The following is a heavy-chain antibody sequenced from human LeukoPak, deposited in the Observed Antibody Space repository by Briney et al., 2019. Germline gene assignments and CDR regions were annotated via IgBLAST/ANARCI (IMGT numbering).Heavy chain of an antibody. CDR2: IYYSGST. CDR3: ASDSSGWLGWYFDL. V-gene: IGHV4-59*08. CDR1: GGSISSYY. D-gene: IGHD6-19*01. J-gene: IGHJ2*01. Sequence: SETLSLTCTVSGGSISSYYWSWIRQPPGKGLEWIGYIYYSGSTNYNPSLKSRVTISVDTSKNQFSLKLSSVTAADTAVYYCASDSSGWLGWYFDLWGRGTLVTVSS.